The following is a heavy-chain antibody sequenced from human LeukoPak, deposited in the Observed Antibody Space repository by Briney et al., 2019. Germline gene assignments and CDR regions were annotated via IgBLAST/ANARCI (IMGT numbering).Heavy chain of an antibody. CDR1: GFNVSSNY. J-gene: IGHJ6*03. CDR3: ARDRGSGWYNAYYYYMDV. D-gene: IGHD6-19*01. CDR2: IYSGGST. Sequence: PGGSLRLSCAASGFNVSSNYMSWVRQAPGEGLEWVSIIYSGGSTYYADSVKGRFTISTDISKNTLYLHMNSLRAEDTAVYYCARDRGSGWYNAYYYYMDVWGKGTTVTISS. V-gene: IGHV3-66*01.